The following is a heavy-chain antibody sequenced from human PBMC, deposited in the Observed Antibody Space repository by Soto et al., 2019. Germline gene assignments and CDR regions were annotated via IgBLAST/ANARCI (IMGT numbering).Heavy chain of an antibody. V-gene: IGHV4-59*01. Sequence: SETLSLTCTVSGGSINSFYWAWIRQPPGQGLEWIGYIYHSGGTNYNPSLKSRVTISVDSSMNQFSLKLSSVTAADTAVYYCARTGQMWVPWGLDSWGPVTLVTVS. CDR3: ARTGQMWVPWGLDS. J-gene: IGHJ4*02. CDR2: IYHSGGT. CDR1: GGSINSFY. D-gene: IGHD7-27*01.